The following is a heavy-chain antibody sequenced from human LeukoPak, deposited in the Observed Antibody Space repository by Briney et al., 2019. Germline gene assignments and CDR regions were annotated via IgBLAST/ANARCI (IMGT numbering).Heavy chain of an antibody. J-gene: IGHJ3*02. CDR2: IYSGGST. V-gene: IGHV3-66*01. CDR3: AREVYSSSRPADAFDI. D-gene: IGHD6-13*01. CDR1: GFTVSSNY. Sequence: GGSLRLSCAASGFTVSSNYMSWVRQAPGKGLEWVSVIYSGGSTYYADSVKGRFTISRDNSKNTLYLQTNSLRAEDTAVYYCAREVYSSSRPADAFDIWGQRTVVTVSS.